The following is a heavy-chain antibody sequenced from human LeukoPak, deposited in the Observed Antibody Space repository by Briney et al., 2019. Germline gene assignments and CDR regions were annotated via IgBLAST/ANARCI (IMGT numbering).Heavy chain of an antibody. D-gene: IGHD2-15*01. CDR2: INPNSGGT. J-gene: IGHJ5*02. CDR3: ARDSGVSSTWDLWFDP. CDR1: GYTFTVYY. Sequence: AAVKVCCNASGYTFTVYYMHWVRQAPGQGLEWMGWINPNSGGTNYAQKFQGRVTMTRDTSISTAYMELSKLRSDDTAVYYCARDSGVSSTWDLWFDPWGQGTLVTVSS. V-gene: IGHV1-2*02.